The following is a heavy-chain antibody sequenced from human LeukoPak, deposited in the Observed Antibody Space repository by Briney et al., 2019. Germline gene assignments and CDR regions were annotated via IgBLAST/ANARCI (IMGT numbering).Heavy chain of an antibody. CDR3: ARVWEMATLDY. J-gene: IGHJ4*02. CDR2: IYYSGST. Sequence: KPSETLSLTCAVYGGSFSGYYWSWIRQPPGKGLEWIGYIYYSGSTNYNPSLKSRVTISVDTSKNQFSLKLSSVTAADTAVYYCARVWEMATLDYWGQGTLVTVSS. V-gene: IGHV4-59*01. D-gene: IGHD5-24*01. CDR1: GGSFSGYY.